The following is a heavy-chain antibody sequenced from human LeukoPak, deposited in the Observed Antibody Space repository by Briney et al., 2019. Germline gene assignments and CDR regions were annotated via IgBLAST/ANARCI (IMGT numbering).Heavy chain of an antibody. CDR3: ARGSRFLDF. Sequence: GASVKVSCKASGYTFTCDYMHWGRQAPGQGLEWMGIINPSDGRTTYAQKFQDRVALTRDMSTSTVYMELSSLRSEDTALYYCARGSRFLDFWGQGTLVTVSS. D-gene: IGHD2-2*01. J-gene: IGHJ4*02. CDR1: GYTFTCDY. V-gene: IGHV1-46*01. CDR2: INPSDGRT.